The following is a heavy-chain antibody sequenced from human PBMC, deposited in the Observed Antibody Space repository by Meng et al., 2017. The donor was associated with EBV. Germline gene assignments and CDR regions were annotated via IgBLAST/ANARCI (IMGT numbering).Heavy chain of an antibody. V-gene: IGHV1-3*01. Sequence: QSQLVEAGADVKKPGASVKFSCKASGYTFTSYAMHWVRQAPGQRLEWMGWINAGNGNTKYSQKFQGRVTITRDTSASTAYMELSSLRSEDTAVYYCARSGATIFGVVIPTYYFDYWGQGTLVTVSS. CDR2: INAGNGNT. D-gene: IGHD3-3*01. CDR1: GYTFTSYA. J-gene: IGHJ4*02. CDR3: ARSGATIFGVVIPTYYFDY.